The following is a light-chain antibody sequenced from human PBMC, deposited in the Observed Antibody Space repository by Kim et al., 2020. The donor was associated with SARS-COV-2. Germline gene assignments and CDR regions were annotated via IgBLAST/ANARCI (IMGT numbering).Light chain of an antibody. J-gene: IGLJ2*01. CDR1: RIGSKS. CDR3: QVWGSGSDRPI. Sequence: SYELTQPPSVSVAPGETARITCGGNRIGSKSVHWSQQKPGQAPVLVIHYDSARPSGIPERFSASNSGNTATLTISGVEAGDEADYYCQVWGSGSDRPIFG. V-gene: IGLV3-21*04. CDR2: YDS.